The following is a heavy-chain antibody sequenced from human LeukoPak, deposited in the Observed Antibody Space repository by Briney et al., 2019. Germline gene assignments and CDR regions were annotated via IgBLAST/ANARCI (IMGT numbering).Heavy chain of an antibody. J-gene: IGHJ4*02. D-gene: IGHD3-10*01. V-gene: IGHV4-34*01. CDR1: GGSFSGYY. Sequence: SETLSLTCAVYGGSFSGYYWSWIRQPPGKGLEWIGEINHSGSTNFNPSLKSRVTISVDTSKNQFSLKLSSLTAADTAVYYCARGAPRGFLYWGQGTLVTVSS. CDR2: INHSGST. CDR3: ARGAPRGFLY.